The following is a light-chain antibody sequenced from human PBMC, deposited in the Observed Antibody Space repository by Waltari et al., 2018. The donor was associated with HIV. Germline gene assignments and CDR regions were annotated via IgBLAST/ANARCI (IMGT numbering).Light chain of an antibody. J-gene: IGLJ2*01. CDR1: RRDVGGYNY. CDR2: DVS. CDR3: NSYTTSSTLHVV. V-gene: IGLV2-14*03. Sequence: QSALTQPASVSGSPGQSITISCTGTRRDVGGYNYVSWSQHHPGKAPKLMIYDVSNRPSGVSNRFSGSKSGNTASLTISGLQAEDEADYYCNSYTTSSTLHVVFGGGTKLTVL.